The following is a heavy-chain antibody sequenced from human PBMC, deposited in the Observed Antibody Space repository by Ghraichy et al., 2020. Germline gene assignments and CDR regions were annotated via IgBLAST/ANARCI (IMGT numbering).Heavy chain of an antibody. Sequence: GESLNISCAASGFTFSSYAMSWVRQAPGKGLEWVSAISGSGGSTYYAYSVKGRFTISRDNSKNTLYLQMNSLRAEDTAVYYCAKDRGVVPAADNWFDPWGQGTLVTVSS. V-gene: IGHV3-23*01. CDR2: ISGSGGST. CDR1: GFTFSSYA. CDR3: AKDRGVVPAADNWFDP. J-gene: IGHJ5*02. D-gene: IGHD2-2*01.